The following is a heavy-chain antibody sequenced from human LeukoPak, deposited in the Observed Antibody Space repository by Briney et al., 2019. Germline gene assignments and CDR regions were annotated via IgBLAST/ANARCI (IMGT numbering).Heavy chain of an antibody. CDR2: IYYSGST. Sequence: KPSETLSFTCTVSGGSISSYYWSWIRQLPGKGLEWIGYIYYSGSTNYNPSLKSRVTISVDTSKNQFSLKLSSVTAADTAVYYCARSPMAYYYYMDVWGKGTTVTVSS. V-gene: IGHV4-59*01. J-gene: IGHJ6*03. CDR3: ARSPMAYYYYMDV. CDR1: GGSISSYY. D-gene: IGHD3-10*01.